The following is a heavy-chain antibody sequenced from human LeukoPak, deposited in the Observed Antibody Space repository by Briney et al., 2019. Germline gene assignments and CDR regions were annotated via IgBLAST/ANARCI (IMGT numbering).Heavy chain of an antibody. J-gene: IGHJ6*02. CDR1: GGSISSSAYH. Sequence: SQTLSLTCSVSGGSISSSAYHWSWIRQPPGKGLEWIGYIYYSGSTYYNPSLKSRVTISVDTSKNQFSLKLSSVTAADTAVYYCAREDIVVVPAAISYYYYGMDVWGQGTTVTVSS. V-gene: IGHV4-30-4*01. CDR2: IYYSGST. CDR3: AREDIVVVPAAISYYYYGMDV. D-gene: IGHD2-2*01.